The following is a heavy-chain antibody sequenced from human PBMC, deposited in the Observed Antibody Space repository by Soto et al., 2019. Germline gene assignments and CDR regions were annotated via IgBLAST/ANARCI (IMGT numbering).Heavy chain of an antibody. CDR2: IWYDVSNK. CDR3: ARDRRRLGTTWWGGMDV. V-gene: IGHV3-33*01. CDR1: GFTFSSYG. J-gene: IGHJ6*02. Sequence: QVQLVESGGGVVQPGRSLRLSCAASGFTFSSYGMHWVRQAPGKGLEWVAVIWYDVSNKYYADSVKGRFTISRDNSKNTLYLQMNSLRAEDTAVYYCARDRRRLGTTWWGGMDVWGQGTTVTVSS. D-gene: IGHD2-8*02.